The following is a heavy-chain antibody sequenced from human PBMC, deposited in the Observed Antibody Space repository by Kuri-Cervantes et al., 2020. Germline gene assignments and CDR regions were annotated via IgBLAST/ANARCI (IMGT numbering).Heavy chain of an antibody. CDR1: GFTFSSYA. CDR2: ISYDGSNK. J-gene: IGHJ6*02. Sequence: GGFLRLSCAASGFTFSSYAMHWVRQAPGKGLEWVAVISYDGSNKYYADSVKGRFTISRDNSKNTLYLQMNSLRAEDTAVYYCARDHMVWGVIILYGMDVWGQGTTVTVSS. CDR3: ARDHMVWGVIILYGMDV. V-gene: IGHV3-30-3*01. D-gene: IGHD3-10*01.